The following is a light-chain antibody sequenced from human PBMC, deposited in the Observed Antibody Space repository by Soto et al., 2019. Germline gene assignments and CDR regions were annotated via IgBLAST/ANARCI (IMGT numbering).Light chain of an antibody. J-gene: IGKJ1*01. CDR1: QNIRGW. V-gene: IGKV1-5*03. CDR2: AAS. Sequence: DVQMTQSPSTLSASVGDRVTITCRAGQNIRGWLAWYQQKPGDAPKLLIYAASTLESGVPSRFSGSGSGTEFTLTIRGLQPDDLGTYYCLQYLSTRTFGQGTKVEVK. CDR3: LQYLSTRT.